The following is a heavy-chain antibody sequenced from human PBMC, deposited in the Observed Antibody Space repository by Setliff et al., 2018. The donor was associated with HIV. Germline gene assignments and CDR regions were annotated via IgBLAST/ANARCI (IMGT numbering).Heavy chain of an antibody. V-gene: IGHV1-18*01. CDR3: VRGVTRDISGYYRDEYFQH. J-gene: IGHJ1*01. CDR1: GYRFNTYG. Sequence: GASVKVSCKASGYRFNTYGISWVRQAPGQGLEWMGWISPYNGDTRFAQSLQGRVTLTTDTSTNTAYMEMRTLRSDDTAVYYCVRGVTRDISGYYRDEYFQHWGQGTPVTVSS. CDR2: ISPYNGDT. D-gene: IGHD3-22*01.